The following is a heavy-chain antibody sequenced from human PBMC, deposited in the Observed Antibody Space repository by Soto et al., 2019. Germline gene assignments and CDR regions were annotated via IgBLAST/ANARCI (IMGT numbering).Heavy chain of an antibody. CDR1: GGTFSSYA. J-gene: IGHJ5*02. CDR3: ARIFKSQLLYPSWFDP. CDR2: IIPIFGTA. D-gene: IGHD2-2*02. V-gene: IGHV1-69*13. Sequence: SVRVSCKASGGTFSSYAISWVRQAPGQGLEWMGGIIPIFGTANYAQKFQGRVTITADESTSTAYMELSSLRSEDTAVYYCARIFKSQLLYPSWFDPWGQGTLVTVSS.